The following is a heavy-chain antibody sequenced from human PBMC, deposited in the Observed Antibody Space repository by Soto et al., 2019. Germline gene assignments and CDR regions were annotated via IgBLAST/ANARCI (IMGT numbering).Heavy chain of an antibody. J-gene: IGHJ4*02. CDR1: GYTFTSYY. CDR3: ARLPRVAVAGTIFDY. Sequence: ASVKVCRKGYGYTFTSYYMQWVGQAPGQGLERMGIINPSGGSTSYAQKFQGRVTMTRVTSTSTVYMELSSLRSEDTAVYYCARLPRVAVAGTIFDYWGQGTLVTVSS. V-gene: IGHV1-46*03. CDR2: INPSGGST. D-gene: IGHD6-19*01.